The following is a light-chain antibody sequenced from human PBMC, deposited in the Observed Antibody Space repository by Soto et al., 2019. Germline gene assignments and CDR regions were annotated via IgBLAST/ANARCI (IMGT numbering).Light chain of an antibody. V-gene: IGKV4-1*01. CDR1: QSVLYTSNNKNY. CDR3: QPYYSFPYT. Sequence: DIVMTQSPDSLAVSLGERATINCKSSQSVLYTSNNKNYLAWYQQKPGQPPKLLIYWASTRESGVPDRFSGSGSGTDFTLTISSLQAEDVAVYHCQPYYSFPYTFGQGTNLEIK. CDR2: WAS. J-gene: IGKJ2*01.